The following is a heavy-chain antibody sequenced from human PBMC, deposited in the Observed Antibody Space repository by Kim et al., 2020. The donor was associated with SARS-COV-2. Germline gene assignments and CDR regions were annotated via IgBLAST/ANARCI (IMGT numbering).Heavy chain of an antibody. D-gene: IGHD3-22*01. V-gene: IGHV4-39*01. CDR3: ASQTFRDSSGYCFFDY. CDR2: IYYSGST. Sequence: SETLSLTCTVSGGSISSSSYYWGWIRQPPGKGLEWIGSIYYSGSTYYNPSLKSRVTISVDTSKNQFSLKLSSVTAADTAVYYCASQTFRDSSGYCFFDYWGQGTLVTVSS. J-gene: IGHJ4*02. CDR1: GGSISSSSYY.